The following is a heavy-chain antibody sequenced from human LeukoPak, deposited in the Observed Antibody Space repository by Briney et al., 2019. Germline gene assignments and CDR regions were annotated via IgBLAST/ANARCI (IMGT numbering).Heavy chain of an antibody. CDR3: FPGGVRGRAGY. D-gene: IGHD3-10*01. J-gene: IGHJ4*02. CDR1: GGSISTSSYY. Sequence: SETLSLTCAVSGGSISTSSYYWGWIRQPPGRGLEWMGSIYYSVTTYYNPSLRSCATISVDTSKNQFPLKMNSMTAADTAVYFCFPGGVRGRAGYWGQGGLVTVSS. CDR2: IYYSVTT. V-gene: IGHV4-39*06.